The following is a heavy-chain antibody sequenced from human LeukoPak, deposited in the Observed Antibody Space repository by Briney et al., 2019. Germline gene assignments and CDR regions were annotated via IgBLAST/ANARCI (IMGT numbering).Heavy chain of an antibody. J-gene: IGHJ4*02. Sequence: PGGSLRLSCAASGFTFSNYEMNWVRQAPGKGLEWVSYISSSGSTIYYADSVKGRFTISRDNAKNSLYLQMNSLRAEDTAVYYCARYSHSSSWYQWGQGTLVTVSS. V-gene: IGHV3-48*03. CDR2: ISSSGSTI. CDR3: ARYSHSSSWYQ. D-gene: IGHD6-13*01. CDR1: GFTFSNYE.